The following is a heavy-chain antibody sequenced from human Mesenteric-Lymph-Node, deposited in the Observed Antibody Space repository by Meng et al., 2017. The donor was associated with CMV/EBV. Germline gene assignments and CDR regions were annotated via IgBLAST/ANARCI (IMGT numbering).Heavy chain of an antibody. V-gene: IGHV3-23*01. CDR2: ISGSGGST. CDR1: GFTFSSYA. J-gene: IGHJ3*02. D-gene: IGHD2-2*03. Sequence: GGSLRLSCAASGFTFSSYAMTWIRQAPGKGLEWVSSISGSGGSTYYADSVKGRFTISRDNSKNTLYLQMNSLRAEDTAVYYCAKFGYCSIPSCANRGHAFEIWGQGTLVTVSS. CDR3: AKFGYCSIPSCANRGHAFEI.